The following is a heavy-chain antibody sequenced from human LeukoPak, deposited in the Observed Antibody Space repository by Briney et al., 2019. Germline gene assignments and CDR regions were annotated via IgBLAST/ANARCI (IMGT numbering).Heavy chain of an antibody. CDR2: MNPNSGNT. CDR3: ARRAVGNSHYYSMDV. D-gene: IGHD6-19*01. V-gene: IGHV1-8*03. Sequence: ASVKVSCKASGYTFISYDINWVRQVTGQGLEWMGRMNPNSGNTGYAQKFQGRVTITRNTSISTAFMELSSLRSEDTAVYYCARRAVGNSHYYSMDVWGKGTTVTVSS. CDR1: GYTFISYD. J-gene: IGHJ6*03.